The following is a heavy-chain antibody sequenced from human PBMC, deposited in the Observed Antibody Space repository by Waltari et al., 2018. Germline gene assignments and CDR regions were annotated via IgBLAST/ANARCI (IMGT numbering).Heavy chain of an antibody. CDR3: ARCPFWTIAARPADY. V-gene: IGHV4-38-2*01. D-gene: IGHD6-6*01. J-gene: IGHJ4*02. Sequence: QVQLQESGPGLVKPSETLSLTCAVSAYSISTSYYWGWIRQPPGKGLEWILSISHSGSTFYNPSLKSRVTISVDTSKNQFSLTLTSVTAADTAIYYCARCPFWTIAARPADYWGQGTLVTVSS. CDR2: ISHSGST. CDR1: AYSISTSYY.